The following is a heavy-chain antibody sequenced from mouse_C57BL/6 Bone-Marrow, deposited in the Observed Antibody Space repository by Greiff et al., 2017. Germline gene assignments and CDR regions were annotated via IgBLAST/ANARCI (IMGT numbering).Heavy chain of an antibody. CDR1: GYAFSSSW. Sequence: VQLQQSGPELVKPGASVKISCKASGYAFSSSWMNWVKQRPGKGLEWIGRIYPGDGDTNYNGKFKGKATLTADKSSSTAYMQLSSLASEDSAVYFCAKGYFDVWGTGTTVTVSS. V-gene: IGHV1-82*01. J-gene: IGHJ1*03. CDR2: IYPGDGDT. CDR3: AKGYFDV.